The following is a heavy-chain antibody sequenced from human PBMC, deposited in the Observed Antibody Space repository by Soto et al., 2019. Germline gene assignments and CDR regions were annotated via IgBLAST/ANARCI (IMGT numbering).Heavy chain of an antibody. V-gene: IGHV1-46*01. CDR1: GYNFISHY. CDR3: ARDYLSSKSSLSSFDY. D-gene: IGHD2-2*01. Sequence: QVLLVQSGAEVTRPGAALKVSCKASGYNFISHYIHWVRQAPGQGLEWMGFINPSGGSTTHAQNFQGRLSMTRDTSTSTVYMELSGLRSEDAAVYYCARDYLSSKSSLSSFDYWGQGTLVTVSS. CDR2: INPSGGST. J-gene: IGHJ4*02.